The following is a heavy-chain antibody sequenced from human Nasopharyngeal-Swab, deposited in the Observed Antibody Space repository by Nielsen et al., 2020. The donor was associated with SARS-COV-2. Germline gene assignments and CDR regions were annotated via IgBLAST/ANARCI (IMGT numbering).Heavy chain of an antibody. D-gene: IGHD3-22*01. CDR3: AREVDSYDSSGYWSF. CDR1: GFSFSDYY. CDR2: ISSSGGTI. Sequence: GESLKISCAASGFSFSDYYMSWIRQAPGKGLEWISYISSSGGTIYSADSVKGRFTISRDNAKNSLSLQMNSLRAEDSAVYYCAREVDSYDSSGYWSFWGQGTLVAVSS. J-gene: IGHJ4*02. V-gene: IGHV3-11*04.